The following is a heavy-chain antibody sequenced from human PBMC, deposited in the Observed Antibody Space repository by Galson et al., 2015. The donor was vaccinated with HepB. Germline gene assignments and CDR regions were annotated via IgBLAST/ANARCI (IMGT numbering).Heavy chain of an antibody. CDR2: IIPMFGTP. V-gene: IGHV1-69*13. CDR1: GGTFSSYA. Sequence: SVKVSCKASGGTFSSYAITWVRQAPGQGLEWMGGIIPMFGTPNYAQKFQGRVTITADESTSTVYMELSSLRSEDTAVYYCARYCSSTSCYRPPPYYYYYNGMDVWGQGTTVTVSS. J-gene: IGHJ6*02. CDR3: ARYCSSTSCYRPPPYYYYYNGMDV. D-gene: IGHD2-2*02.